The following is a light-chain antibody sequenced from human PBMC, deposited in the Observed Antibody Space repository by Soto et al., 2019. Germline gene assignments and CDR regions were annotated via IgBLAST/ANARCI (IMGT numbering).Light chain of an antibody. Sequence: EIVLTQSPGTLYLSPGERATLSCRASQSVSSIFLAWYQRKRGQAPRLLIYGASRRATGIPDRFSGSGSGKDVSLTISRLEPEDFAVYYGQQYESSRTFGQGTKVE. CDR1: QSVSSIF. CDR2: GAS. CDR3: QQYESSRT. V-gene: IGKV3-20*01. J-gene: IGKJ1*01.